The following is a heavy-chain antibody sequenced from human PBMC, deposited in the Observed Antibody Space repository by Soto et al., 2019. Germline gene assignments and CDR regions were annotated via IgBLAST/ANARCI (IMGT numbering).Heavy chain of an antibody. Sequence: PGESLKISCKGSGYTFSGYWIGWVCQMSGKGLEWMGIIYPGDSDARYSPSFQGQVTISADESITTAYLQWDSLKASDTAIYYCVVQQKLPWVNAWGQGTLVTVSS. CDR1: GYTFSGYW. J-gene: IGHJ5*02. D-gene: IGHD1-1*01. CDR3: VVQQKLPWVNA. CDR2: IYPGDSDA. V-gene: IGHV5-51*01.